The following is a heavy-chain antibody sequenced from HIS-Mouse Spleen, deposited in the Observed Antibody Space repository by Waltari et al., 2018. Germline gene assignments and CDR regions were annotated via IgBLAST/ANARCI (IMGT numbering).Heavy chain of an antibody. J-gene: IGHJ2*01. D-gene: IGHD6-13*01. V-gene: IGHV4-39*07. Sequence: QLQLQESGPGLVKPSETLSLTCTVSGGSISSSSYYWGWIRQPPGKGLEWIGGSYYSGSTDYNPSLKSRVTISVDTSKNQFSLKLSSVTATDTAVYYCAREIPYSSSWYDWYFDLWGRGTLVTVSS. CDR3: AREIPYSSSWYDWYFDL. CDR2: SYYSGST. CDR1: GGSISSSSYY.